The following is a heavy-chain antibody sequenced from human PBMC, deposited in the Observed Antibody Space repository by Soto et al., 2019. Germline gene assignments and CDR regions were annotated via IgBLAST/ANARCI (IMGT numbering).Heavy chain of an antibody. Sequence: EVQLVESGGGLVQPGGSLRISCAASGFPFTTYEMNWVRQPPGKGLEWVSYISSSADTIYYADSVKGRFTVSRDNAKNSLYLQMNSLRAEDTAVYYCARAQWDSWGQGTLVTISS. V-gene: IGHV3-48*03. D-gene: IGHD6-19*01. CDR2: ISSSADTI. J-gene: IGHJ4*02. CDR3: ARAQWDS. CDR1: GFPFTTYE.